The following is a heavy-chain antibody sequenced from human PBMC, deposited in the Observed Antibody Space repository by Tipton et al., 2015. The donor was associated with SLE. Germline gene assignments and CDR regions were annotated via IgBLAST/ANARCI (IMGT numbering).Heavy chain of an antibody. CDR1: GGSFSGYH. Sequence: TLSLTCAVYGGSFSGYHWSWNRQPPGKGLEWIGEINHSGNTYYNPSLKSRVTKSLGTSKNQFSLKLSSVSAADTAVYYCARACGSGHQVAFDFWGQGTTVTVSS. CDR2: INHSGNT. D-gene: IGHD2-15*01. J-gene: IGHJ3*01. V-gene: IGHV4-34*01. CDR3: ARACGSGHQVAFDF.